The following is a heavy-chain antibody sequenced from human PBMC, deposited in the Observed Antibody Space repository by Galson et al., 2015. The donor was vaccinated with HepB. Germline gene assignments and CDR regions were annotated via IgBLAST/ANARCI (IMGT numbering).Heavy chain of an antibody. V-gene: IGHV1-24*01. J-gene: IGHJ3*02. CDR1: GYTLTELS. CDR3: ATQGSSGYYLGWDAFDI. CDR2: FDPEDGET. D-gene: IGHD3-22*01. Sequence: SVKVSCKVSGYTLTELSMHWVRQAPGKGLEWMGGFDPEDGETIYAQKFQGRVTMTEDTSTDTAYMELSSLRSEDTAVYYCATQGSSGYYLGWDAFDIWGQGTMVTVSS.